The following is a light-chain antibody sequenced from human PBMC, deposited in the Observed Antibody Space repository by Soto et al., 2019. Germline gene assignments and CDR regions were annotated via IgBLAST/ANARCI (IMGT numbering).Light chain of an antibody. CDR3: QQYSIWRT. CDR1: QSINSRS. V-gene: IGKV3-15*01. J-gene: IGKJ1*01. Sequence: DIVLTQSPGTRSLSPVERGTLSCGASQSINSRSLAWYQQKPGQAPRLLIYGASTRATGIPARFSGSGSGTEFTLTISSLQSEDFAVYYCQQYSIWRTFGQGTKVDIK. CDR2: GAS.